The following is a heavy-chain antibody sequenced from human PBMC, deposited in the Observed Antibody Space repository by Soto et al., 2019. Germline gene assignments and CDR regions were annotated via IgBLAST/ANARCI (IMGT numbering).Heavy chain of an antibody. CDR2: ISGSGGST. D-gene: IGHD5-18*01. CDR1: GFTFSSYA. V-gene: IGHV3-23*01. J-gene: IGHJ4*02. Sequence: GGSLRLSCAASGFTFSSYAMSWVRQAPGKGLEWVSAISGSGGSTYYADSVKGRFTISRDNSKNTLYLQMNSLRAEDTAVYYGAKLSGGNGYSYVWAGHFDYWGKGTLVTVSS. CDR3: AKLSGGNGYSYVWAGHFDY.